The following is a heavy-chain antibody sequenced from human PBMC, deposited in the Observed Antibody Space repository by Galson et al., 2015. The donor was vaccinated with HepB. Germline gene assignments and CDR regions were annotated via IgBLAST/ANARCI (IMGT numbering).Heavy chain of an antibody. CDR1: GYSFTSYW. CDR2: IDPYDSYT. D-gene: IGHD2-15*01. Sequence: QSGAEVKKPGESLRISCKGSGYSFTSYWINWVRQMPGKGLEWMGRIDPYDSYTNYSPSFQGHVTISADKSISTAYLQWSSLKASDTAMYYCARSSGGGYCSGGGCDPSGRADYWGQGTLVTVSS. V-gene: IGHV5-10-1*01. CDR3: ARSSGGGYCSGGGCDPSGRADY. J-gene: IGHJ4*02.